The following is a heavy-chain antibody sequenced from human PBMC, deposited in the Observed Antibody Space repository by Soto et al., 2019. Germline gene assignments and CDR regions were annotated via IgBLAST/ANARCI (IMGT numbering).Heavy chain of an antibody. J-gene: IGHJ3*01. V-gene: IGHV4-59*01. Sequence: TSETLSLTCTVSDDSISSYYWSWIRQPPGKGLEWIGNIYYSGSTNYNPSLKSRVTISVDTSKNQVSLKLSSVTAADTAVYYCARDQRGYCSGGTCYSIGSLAFIFWGQGTMVTVSS. D-gene: IGHD2-15*01. CDR3: ARDQRGYCSGGTCYSIGSLAFIF. CDR2: IYYSGST. CDR1: DDSISSYY.